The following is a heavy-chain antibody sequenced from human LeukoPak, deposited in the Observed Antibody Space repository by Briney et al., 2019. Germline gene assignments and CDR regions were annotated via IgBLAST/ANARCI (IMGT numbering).Heavy chain of an antibody. CDR2: ISAYNGNT. V-gene: IGHV1-18*01. Sequence: GASVKVSCKASGYTFTSYGISWVRQAPGQGLEWMGWISAYNGNTNYAQKLQGRVTMTTDTSTSTAYMELRSLRSDDTAVYYCARGRSGSRYSYGGRTDYWGQGTLVTVSS. CDR1: GYTFTSYG. D-gene: IGHD5-18*01. CDR3: ARGRSGSRYSYGGRTDY. J-gene: IGHJ4*02.